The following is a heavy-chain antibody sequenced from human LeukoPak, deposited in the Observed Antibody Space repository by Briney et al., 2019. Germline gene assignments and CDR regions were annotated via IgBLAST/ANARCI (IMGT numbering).Heavy chain of an antibody. V-gene: IGHV3-21*01. CDR1: GFTFSSYS. J-gene: IGHJ4*02. CDR3: ARDPSLDY. Sequence: GGSLRLSCAASGFTFSSYSVNWVRQAPGKGLEWVSSISSSSSHIYYADSVKGRFTISRDNAKNSLYLQMNSLRAEDTAVYYCARDPSLDYWGQGTLVTVSS. CDR2: ISSSSSHI.